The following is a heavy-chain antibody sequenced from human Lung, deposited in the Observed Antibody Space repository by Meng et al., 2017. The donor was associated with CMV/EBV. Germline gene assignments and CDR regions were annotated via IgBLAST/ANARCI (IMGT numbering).Heavy chain of an antibody. Sequence: SETXSLXXTVSGGSISSGDYYWSWIRQHPGKGLEWIGYIYYSGNTYYSPSLKSRVTVSVDTSKNQFSLKLSSVTAADTAVYYCARDPGGYCRNTNCPRWFDPWGQGXLVTVSS. D-gene: IGHD2-2*01. V-gene: IGHV4-31*03. CDR1: GGSISSGDYY. CDR2: IYYSGNT. CDR3: ARDPGGYCRNTNCPRWFDP. J-gene: IGHJ5*02.